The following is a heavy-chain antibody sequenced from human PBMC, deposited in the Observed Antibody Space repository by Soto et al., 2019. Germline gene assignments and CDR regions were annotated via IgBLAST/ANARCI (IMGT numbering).Heavy chain of an antibody. CDR1: GFTFSSYA. J-gene: IGHJ4*02. CDR2: IGSDGTAI. Sequence: EVQLLESGGWLVQHGGSLRLSCAASGFTFSSYAMSWVRQAPGKGLGWVSAIGSDGTAIQYADSVKGRFTISKDNSKDTLYLQMNSLRAEDTAVYYCAKPGLTVPGTRYFDRWGQGTLVTVSS. V-gene: IGHV3-23*05. CDR3: AKPGLTVPGTRYFDR. D-gene: IGHD6-19*01.